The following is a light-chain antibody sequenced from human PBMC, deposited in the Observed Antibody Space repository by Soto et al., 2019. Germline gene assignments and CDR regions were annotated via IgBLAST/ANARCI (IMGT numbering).Light chain of an antibody. CDR3: SSYTSRSLYI. CDR1: SSDVGGTNY. V-gene: IGLV2-14*01. J-gene: IGLJ1*01. CDR2: DVS. Sequence: QSVLTQPASVSGSPGQSITISCTGTSSDVGGTNYVSWYQQLPGKAPKLMTYDVSDRPSGVSNRFSGSKSGNTASLTISGLQAEDEADYYCSSYTSRSLYIFGTGTKLTVL.